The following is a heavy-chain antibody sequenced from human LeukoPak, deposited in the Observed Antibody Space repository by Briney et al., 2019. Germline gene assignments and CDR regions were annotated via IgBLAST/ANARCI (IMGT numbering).Heavy chain of an antibody. CDR3: AKDRSSSWRTLYNWFDP. CDR1: GFTFSSYV. D-gene: IGHD6-13*01. Sequence: GGSLRLSCAASGFTFSSYVMSWVRQAPGKGLEWVSAISGSGGSTYYADSVKGRFTISRDNSKNTLYLQMNSLRAEDTAVYYCAKDRSSSWRTLYNWFDPWGQGTLVTVSS. CDR2: ISGSGGST. J-gene: IGHJ5*02. V-gene: IGHV3-23*01.